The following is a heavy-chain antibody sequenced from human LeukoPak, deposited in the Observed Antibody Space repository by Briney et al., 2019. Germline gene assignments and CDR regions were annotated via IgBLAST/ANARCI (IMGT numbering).Heavy chain of an antibody. CDR3: AKDYYYGSGSYFIED. V-gene: IGHV3-53*04. D-gene: IGHD3-10*01. J-gene: IGHJ4*02. CDR2: IYSGGST. CDR1: GFTDSSNY. Sequence: GGSLRLSCAASGFTDSSNYMSWVRQAPGKGLEWVSVIYSGGSTYYADSVKGRFTISRHNSKNTLYLQMNSLRAEDTAVFYCAKDYYYGSGSYFIEDWGQGTLVTVSS.